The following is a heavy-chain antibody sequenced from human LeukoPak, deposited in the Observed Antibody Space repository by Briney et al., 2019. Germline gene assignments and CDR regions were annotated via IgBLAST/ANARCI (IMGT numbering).Heavy chain of an antibody. CDR2: INSDGSTT. J-gene: IGHJ4*02. V-gene: IGHV3-74*01. CDR3: ARTARSGGYWRDFDY. Sequence: GRSLRLSCAASGFTFNSYWMHWVRQAPGKGLVWVSRINSDGSTTTYADPMKGRFTISRDNAENTLYLQMNSLRAEDTAVYYCARTARSGGYWRDFDYWGQGTLVTVSS. D-gene: IGHD3-22*01. CDR1: GFTFNSYW.